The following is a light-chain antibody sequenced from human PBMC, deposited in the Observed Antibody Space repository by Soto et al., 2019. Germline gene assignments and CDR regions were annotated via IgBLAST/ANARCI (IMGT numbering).Light chain of an antibody. Sequence: QSALTQPASVSGSPGQSITISCSGTSSDVGAYDFVSWYQQYPGKAPKLMIFEVSNRPSGVSNRFSGSKSGNMASLTISGLQAEDEAHYYCSAYTTNAALVVFGGGTQLTVL. CDR1: SSDVGAYDF. CDR3: SAYTTNAALVV. V-gene: IGLV2-14*01. CDR2: EVS. J-gene: IGLJ2*01.